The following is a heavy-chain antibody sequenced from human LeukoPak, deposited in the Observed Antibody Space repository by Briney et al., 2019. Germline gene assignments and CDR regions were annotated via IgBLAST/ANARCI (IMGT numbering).Heavy chain of an antibody. CDR3: ARGGYNWNSRWFDP. J-gene: IGHJ5*02. CDR2: MNPNSGNT. V-gene: IGHV1-8*02. Sequence: GASVKVSCKASGYTFTGYYMHWVRQAPGQGLEWMGWMNPNSGNTGYAQKFQGRVTMTRNTSISTAYMELSSLRSEDTAVYYCARGGYNWNSRWFDPWGQGTLVTVSS. CDR1: GYTFTGYY. D-gene: IGHD1-20*01.